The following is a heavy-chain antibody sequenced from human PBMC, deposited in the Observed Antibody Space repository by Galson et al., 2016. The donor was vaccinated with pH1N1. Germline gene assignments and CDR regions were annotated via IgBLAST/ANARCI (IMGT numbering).Heavy chain of an antibody. V-gene: IGHV4-31*03. CDR3: ARVPRGEQLYYFDY. D-gene: IGHD5-18*01. CDR1: GGSISSGGYY. CDR2: IYYSGST. J-gene: IGHJ4*02. Sequence: LTCTVSGGSISSGGYYWSWIRQHPGKGLEWIGYIYYSGSTYYSPSLKSRVTISVDTSKNQFSLKLSSVTAADTAVFYCARVPRGEQLYYFDYWGQGTLVTVSS.